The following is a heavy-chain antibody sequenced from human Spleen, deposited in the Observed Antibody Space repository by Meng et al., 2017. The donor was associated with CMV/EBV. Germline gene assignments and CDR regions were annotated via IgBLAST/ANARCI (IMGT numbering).Heavy chain of an antibody. V-gene: IGHV3-21*01. CDR3: ARALGRPLDF. Sequence: GESLKISCEASGFTFTSNSMNWVRQAPGKGLEWVSSISTTGSYIHYAESVRGRFTISRDNPKNSLFLQMDSLRAEDTAVYYCARALGRPLDFWGQGTLVTVSS. CDR2: ISTTGSYI. CDR1: GFTFTSNS. D-gene: IGHD7-27*01. J-gene: IGHJ4*02.